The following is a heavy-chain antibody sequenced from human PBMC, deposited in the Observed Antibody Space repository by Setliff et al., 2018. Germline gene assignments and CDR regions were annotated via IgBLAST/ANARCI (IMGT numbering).Heavy chain of an antibody. D-gene: IGHD2-15*01. Sequence: WASVKVSCKASAYILSSYGISWVRQAPGEGLEWMGWISPYNGVTSYAQRFQGRVTMTTDTSTSAAYLELMSLRSDDTAVYYCAISSLSICSGDTCPNAFDIWGQGTMVTVSS. V-gene: IGHV1-18*01. J-gene: IGHJ3*02. CDR3: AISSLSICSGDTCPNAFDI. CDR1: AYILSSYG. CDR2: ISPYNGVT.